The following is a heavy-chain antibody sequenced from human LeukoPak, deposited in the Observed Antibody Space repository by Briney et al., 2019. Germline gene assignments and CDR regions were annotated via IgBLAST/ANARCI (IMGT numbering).Heavy chain of an antibody. V-gene: IGHV3-30*02. CDR2: IRYDGSNK. Sequence: GGSLRLSCTASGFIFSNYAMHWVRQAPGKGLEWVAFIRYDGSNKYYADSVKGRFTISRDNSKNTLYLQMSSLRAEDTAVYYCAKGTGYSSSWYDYWGQGTLVTVSS. CDR3: AKGTGYSSSWYDY. J-gene: IGHJ4*02. D-gene: IGHD6-13*01. CDR1: GFIFSNYA.